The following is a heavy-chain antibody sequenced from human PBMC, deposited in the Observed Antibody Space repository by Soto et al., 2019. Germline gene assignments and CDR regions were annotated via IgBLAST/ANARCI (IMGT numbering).Heavy chain of an antibody. CDR2: IFHSGTT. CDR3: ARTSGWYLGWLDP. J-gene: IGHJ5*02. Sequence: PSQTLSLTCAVSGDSIIGIYHWVWIRQPPGKGLEWIGSIFHSGTTYSNPSLKSRVSISVDTSKNQFALKLSSVTAADTALYYCARTSGWYLGWLDPWGQGTLVTVSA. V-gene: IGHV4-38-2*01. D-gene: IGHD6-19*01. CDR1: GDSIIGIYH.